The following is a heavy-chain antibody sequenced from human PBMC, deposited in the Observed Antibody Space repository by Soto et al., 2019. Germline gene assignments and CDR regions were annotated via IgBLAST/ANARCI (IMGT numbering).Heavy chain of an antibody. J-gene: IGHJ4*02. CDR3: ARATQNGDIQAPAGY. Sequence: ASVKVSCKASGYTFTSYYMHWVRQAPGQGLEWMGIINPSGGSTSYAQKFQGRVTMTRDTSTSTVYMELSSLRSEDTAVYYCARATQNGDIQAPAGYWGQGTLVTVSS. CDR2: INPSGGST. CDR1: GYTFTSYY. D-gene: IGHD2-21*02. V-gene: IGHV1-46*01.